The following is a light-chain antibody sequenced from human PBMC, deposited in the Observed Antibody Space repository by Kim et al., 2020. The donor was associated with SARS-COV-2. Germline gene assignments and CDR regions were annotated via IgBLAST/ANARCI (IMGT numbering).Light chain of an antibody. CDR1: QSVSSN. V-gene: IGKV3-15*01. CDR3: QQDNNWPGT. J-gene: IGKJ2*02. CDR2: GAS. Sequence: ERVMTQFPATLSVSPGERVTLSCRASQSVSSNLAWYQQKPGQAPRLLMYGASTRATGIPARFGGRGSGTEFTLTISSLQSEDFAVYFCQQDNNWPGTFGQGTKLEI.